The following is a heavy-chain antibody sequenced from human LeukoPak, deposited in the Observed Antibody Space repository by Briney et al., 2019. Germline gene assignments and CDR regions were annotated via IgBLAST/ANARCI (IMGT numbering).Heavy chain of an antibody. CDR2: IWYDGSNK. CDR1: GFTFSSYG. V-gene: IGHV3-33*01. D-gene: IGHD5-12*01. J-gene: IGHJ4*02. Sequence: GRSLRLSCAASGFTFSSYGMHWVRQAPGKGLEWVAVIWYDGSNKYYADSVKGRFTISRDNSKNTLYLQMNSLRAEDTAVYYCASLRLKNYFDYWGQGTLVTVSS. CDR3: ASLRLKNYFDY.